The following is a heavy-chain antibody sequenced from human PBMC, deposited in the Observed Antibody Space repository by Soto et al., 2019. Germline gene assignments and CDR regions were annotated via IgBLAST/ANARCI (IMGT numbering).Heavy chain of an antibody. CDR3: ARDVVDQYYFNY. J-gene: IGHJ4*02. V-gene: IGHV3-33*01. Sequence: QVQLVESGGGVVQPGRSLRLSCAASGFTFSNYGMHWVRQAPGKGLEWVAVIWYDGSNKYYADSVKGRFTISRDNSKNTLYLQMNTLRAKDTAVYYCARDVVDQYYFNYGGQETLVTASS. CDR2: IWYDGSNK. CDR1: GFTFSNYG. D-gene: IGHD2-21*01.